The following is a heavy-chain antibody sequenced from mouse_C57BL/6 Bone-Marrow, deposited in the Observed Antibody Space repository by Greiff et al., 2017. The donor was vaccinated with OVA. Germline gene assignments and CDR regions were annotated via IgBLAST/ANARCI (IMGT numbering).Heavy chain of an antibody. J-gene: IGHJ4*01. CDR1: GFTFSDYG. D-gene: IGHD1-1*01. Sequence: EVKLQESGGGLVQPGGSLKLSCAASGFTFSDYGMAWVRQAPRKGPEWVAFISNLAYSIYYADTVTGRFTISRENAKNTLYLEMSSLRSEDTAMYYCARQDYGSSFYAMDYWGQGTSVTVSS. V-gene: IGHV5-15*01. CDR2: ISNLAYSI. CDR3: ARQDYGSSFYAMDY.